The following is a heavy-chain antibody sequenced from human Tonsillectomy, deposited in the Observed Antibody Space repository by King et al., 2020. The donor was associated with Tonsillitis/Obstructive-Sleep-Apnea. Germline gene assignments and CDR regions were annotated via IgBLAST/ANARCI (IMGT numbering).Heavy chain of an antibody. J-gene: IGHJ3*02. CDR1: GFTFSDYY. CDR2: ISRSSTYT. CDR3: GRWLQPDNAFDI. V-gene: IGHV3-11*06. Sequence: QLVQSGGGLVKPGGSLRLSCAASGFTFSDYYMSWIRQAPGKGLEWVSYISRSSTYTNYADSVKGRFTISRDNAKNLLYLQMNSLRAEDTAVYYCGRWLQPDNAFDIWGQGTMVTVSS. D-gene: IGHD5-24*01.